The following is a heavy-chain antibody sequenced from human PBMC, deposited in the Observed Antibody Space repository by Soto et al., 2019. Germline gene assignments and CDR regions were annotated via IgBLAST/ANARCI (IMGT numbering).Heavy chain of an antibody. J-gene: IGHJ4*02. V-gene: IGHV5-51*01. CDR2: IYPGDSDT. CDR1: GYSFTSYW. D-gene: IGHD6-13*01. Sequence: GESLKISCNGSGYSFTSYWIGWVRQMPGKGLEWMGIIYPGDSDTRYSPSFQGQVTISADKSISTAYLQWSSLKASDTAMYYCARHRGTEAAAGNMADYWGQGTLVTVYS. CDR3: ARHRGTEAAAGNMADY.